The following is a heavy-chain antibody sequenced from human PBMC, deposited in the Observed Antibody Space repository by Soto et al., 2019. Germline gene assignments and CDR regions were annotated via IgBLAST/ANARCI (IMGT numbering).Heavy chain of an antibody. V-gene: IGHV4-59*01. CDR2: TYYSGST. CDR3: AGVQAEGYWYFDY. Sequence: SETLSLTCSVSGGSISSYYWTWIRQPPGKGLEWIGFTYYSGSTNYNPSLKSRVTISLDMSKNQFSLKLSSVTAADTAVYYCAGVQAEGYWYFDYWGQGTLVTVSS. D-gene: IGHD2-15*01. CDR1: GGSISSYY. J-gene: IGHJ4*02.